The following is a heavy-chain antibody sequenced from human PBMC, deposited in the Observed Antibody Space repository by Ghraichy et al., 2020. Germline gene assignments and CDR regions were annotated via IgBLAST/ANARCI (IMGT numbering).Heavy chain of an antibody. CDR1: GFKVTVYE. Sequence: GGSLRLSCAVSGFKVTVYEMSWVRQAPGKGLEWLAYINDNGHLIHYADSVKGRFTVSRDDAANTLYLDMSSLRDEDSASYFCARGLGACCFFPLDVWGQGTTVTVSS. V-gene: IGHV3-48*03. D-gene: IGHD2-21*01. CDR3: ARGLGACCFFPLDV. J-gene: IGHJ6*02. CDR2: INDNGHLI.